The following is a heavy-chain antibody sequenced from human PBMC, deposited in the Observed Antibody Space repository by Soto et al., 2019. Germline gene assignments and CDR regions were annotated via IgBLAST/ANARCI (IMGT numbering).Heavy chain of an antibody. CDR2: IYYSGST. Sequence: QVQLQESGPGLVKPSQTLSLTCTVSGGSISSGGYYWSWIRQHPGKGLEWIGYIYYSGSTYYNPSLKSRVTISVDTSKRQGALKLGSVTDADTDVYYCARVWGLDRFDPGGQGTLVTVSS. CDR1: GGSISSGGYY. D-gene: IGHD3-16*01. J-gene: IGHJ5*02. CDR3: ARVWGLDRFDP. V-gene: IGHV4-31*03.